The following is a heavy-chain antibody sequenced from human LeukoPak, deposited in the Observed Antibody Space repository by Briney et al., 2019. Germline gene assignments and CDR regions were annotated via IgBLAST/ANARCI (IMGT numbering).Heavy chain of an antibody. D-gene: IGHD1-26*01. CDR2: INTDGRIT. CDR1: GFTFSSYA. V-gene: IGHV3-64*02. J-gene: IGHJ4*02. Sequence: GGSLRLACAASGFTFSSYAIHWVRQAPGKGLEYVSVINTDGRITYYADSVKGRFTISRDNSKNTVYLQMGSLRGEDMAVYYCTRDGGSFCDFDYWGQGALVTVSS. CDR3: TRDGGSFCDFDY.